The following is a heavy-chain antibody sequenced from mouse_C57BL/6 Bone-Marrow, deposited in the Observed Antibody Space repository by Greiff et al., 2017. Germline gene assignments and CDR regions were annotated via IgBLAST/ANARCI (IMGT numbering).Heavy chain of an antibody. CDR1: GYTFTSYW. Sequence: QVQLQQPGAELVKPGASVKMSCKASGYTFTSYWITWVKQRPGQGLEWIGDIYPTSGRTNYNEKFKSKAILTVDTSSNTAYMQLSSLPSEDSAVFFCARSGPLGRSVDKWDQGTALTVTS. CDR3: ARSGPLGRSVDK. V-gene: IGHV1-55*01. J-gene: IGHJ2*01. D-gene: IGHD4-1*01. CDR2: IYPTSGRT.